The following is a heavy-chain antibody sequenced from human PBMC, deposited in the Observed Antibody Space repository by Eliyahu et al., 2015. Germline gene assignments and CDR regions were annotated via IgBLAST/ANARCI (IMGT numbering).Heavy chain of an antibody. Sequence: QVQLQESGPGLVKPSQTLSLTCTVSGGSISSGGYYWSWIRQHPGKGPGGVWDIYYSGSTYYNPSLKSRVTISVDTSKNQFSLKLSSVTAADTAVYYCASVGYSYGFFDYWGQGTLVTVSS. J-gene: IGHJ4*02. CDR1: GGSISSGGYY. CDR2: IYYSGST. V-gene: IGHV4-31*03. CDR3: ASVGYSYGFFDY. D-gene: IGHD5-18*01.